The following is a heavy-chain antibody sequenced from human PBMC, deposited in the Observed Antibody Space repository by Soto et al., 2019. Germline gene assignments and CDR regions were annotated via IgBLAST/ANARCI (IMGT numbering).Heavy chain of an antibody. CDR2: INHSGST. J-gene: IGHJ6*02. D-gene: IGHD2-2*01. V-gene: IGHV4-34*01. CDR3: ARGVYCSSTSCYWGMDV. Sequence: QVQLQQWGAGLLKPSETLSLTCAVYGGSFSGYYWSWTRQPPGKGLEWIGEINHSGSTNYNPSLKIRLTISVDTSKNQFSLKLSSVTAADTAVYYCARGVYCSSTSCYWGMDVWGQGTTVTVSS. CDR1: GGSFSGYY.